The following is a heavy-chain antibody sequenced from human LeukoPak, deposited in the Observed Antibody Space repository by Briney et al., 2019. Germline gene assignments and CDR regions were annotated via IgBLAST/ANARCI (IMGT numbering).Heavy chain of an antibody. CDR3: LRDRGILSGYYDWAPDY. CDR2: INPSGGST. D-gene: IGHD3-9*01. J-gene: IGHJ4*02. CDR1: GYTFTSYY. Sequence: ASVKVSCKASGYTFTSYYMHWVRQAPGQGLEWMGIINPSGGSTSYAQKFQGRVTMTRDTSTSTVYMELSSLRSDDTAVYYCLRDRGILSGYYDWAPDYWGQGTPVTVYS. V-gene: IGHV1-46*01.